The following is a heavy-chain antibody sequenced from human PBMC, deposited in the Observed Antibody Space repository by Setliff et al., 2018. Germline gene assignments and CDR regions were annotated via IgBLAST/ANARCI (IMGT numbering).Heavy chain of an antibody. V-gene: IGHV4-59*01. CDR1: SASRSINTYY. CDR2: IYYSGT. Sequence: PSETLSLTCTVSSASRSINTYYWSWIRQPPGKGLDWAGNIYYSGTNYNPSLKSRVPLSVDTSKHQISLKLNSVTAADTAVYYCAGGTIVAPGGYFYYMDVWGKGATVTVSS. J-gene: IGHJ6*03. D-gene: IGHD6-6*01. CDR3: AGGTIVAPGGYFYYMDV.